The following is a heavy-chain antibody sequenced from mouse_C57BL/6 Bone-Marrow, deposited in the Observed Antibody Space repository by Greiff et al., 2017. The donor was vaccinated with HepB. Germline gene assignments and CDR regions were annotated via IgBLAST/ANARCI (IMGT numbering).Heavy chain of an antibody. CDR3: ARRVLRYPAWFAF. V-gene: IGHV1-47*01. J-gene: IGHJ3*01. D-gene: IGHD1-1*01. CDR1: GYTFTTYP. CDR2: FHPYNDDT. Sequence: VQLQQSGAELVKPGASVKMSCKASGYTFTTYPIEWVKQNPGKSLEWIGNFHPYNDDTKYNEKFKGKATLTVEKSSSTVYLELSRLTSDDSADYYCARRVLRYPAWFAFWCRGTLVTVSA.